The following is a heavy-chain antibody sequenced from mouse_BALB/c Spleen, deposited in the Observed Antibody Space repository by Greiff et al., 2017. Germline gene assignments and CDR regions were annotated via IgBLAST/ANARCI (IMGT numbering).Heavy chain of an antibody. J-gene: IGHJ4*01. V-gene: IGHV5-17*02. CDR2: ISSGSSTI. D-gene: IGHD2-10*02. CDR3: ARSKEYGNSNAMDY. CDR1: GFTFSSFG. Sequence: EVMLVESGGGLVQPGGSRKLSCAASGFTFSSFGMHWVRQAPEKGLEWVAYISSGSSTIYYADTVKGRFTISRDNPKNTLFLQMTSLRSEDTAMYYCARSKEYGNSNAMDYWGQGTSVTVSS.